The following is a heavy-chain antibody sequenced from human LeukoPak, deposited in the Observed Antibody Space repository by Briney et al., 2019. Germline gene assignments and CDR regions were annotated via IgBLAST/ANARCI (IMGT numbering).Heavy chain of an antibody. J-gene: IGHJ4*02. CDR2: IKQDGSEK. Sequence: GGSLRLSCAASEFTFGSYWMSWVRQAPGKGLEWVANIKQDGSEKYYVDSVKGRFTISRDNAKNSLYLQMNSLRAEDTAVYYCARDNCRGSYGGECYFDYWGQGTLVTVSS. CDR3: ARDNCRGSYGGECYFDY. D-gene: IGHD1-26*01. V-gene: IGHV3-7*01. CDR1: EFTFGSYW.